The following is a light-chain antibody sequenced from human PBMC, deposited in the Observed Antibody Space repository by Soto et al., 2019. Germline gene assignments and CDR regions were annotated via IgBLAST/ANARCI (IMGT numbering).Light chain of an antibody. CDR3: QSYYSSLSYV. CDR1: SCNIGAGYD. Sequence: QSVLTQPPSVSGAPGQRVTISCTGSSCNIGAGYDVHWYQQLPGTAPKLLIYGNSNRPSGVPDRFSGSKSGTSASLAITGLQAEDEADYYCQSYYSSLSYVFGTGTKLTVL. J-gene: IGLJ1*01. V-gene: IGLV1-40*01. CDR2: GNS.